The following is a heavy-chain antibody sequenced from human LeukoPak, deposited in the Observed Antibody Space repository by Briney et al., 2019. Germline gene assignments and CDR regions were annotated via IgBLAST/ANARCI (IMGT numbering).Heavy chain of an antibody. V-gene: IGHV4-39*07. CDR1: GGSISSSSYY. CDR3: ARVVAAAGFPYYYYYYMDV. D-gene: IGHD6-13*01. Sequence: SETLSLTCTVSGGSISSSSYYWGWIRQPPGKGLEWIGSIYYSGTAYYNSSLKSRVTISVDTSKNQFSLKLSSVTAADTAVYYCARVVAAAGFPYYYYYYMDVWGKGTTVTVSS. J-gene: IGHJ6*03. CDR2: IYYSGTA.